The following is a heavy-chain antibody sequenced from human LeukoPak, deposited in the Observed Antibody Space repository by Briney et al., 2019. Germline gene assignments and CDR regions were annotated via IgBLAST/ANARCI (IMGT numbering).Heavy chain of an antibody. D-gene: IGHD3-9*01. CDR3: ARDYDILTPPGY. CDR2: INPNTGGT. J-gene: IGHJ4*02. CDR1: GYTFTGYY. V-gene: IGHV1-2*02. Sequence: GASVKVSCKASGYTFTGYYMHWVRQAPGQGLEWMGWINPNTGGTNYAQKFQGRVTMTRDTSISTAYMELSRLRSDDTAVYYCARDYDILTPPGYWGQGTLVTVSS.